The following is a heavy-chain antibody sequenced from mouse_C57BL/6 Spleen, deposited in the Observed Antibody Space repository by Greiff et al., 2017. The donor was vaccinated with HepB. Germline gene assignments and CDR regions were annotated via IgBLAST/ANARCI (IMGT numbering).Heavy chain of an antibody. J-gene: IGHJ1*03. V-gene: IGHV5-9*01. CDR3: AGNWEHWYFDV. CDR1: GFTFSSYT. Sequence: EVKVVESGGGLVKPGGSLKLSCAASGFTFSSYTMSWVRQTPEKRLEWVATISGGGGNTYYPDSVKGRFTISRDNAKNTLYLQMSSLRSEDTALYYCAGNWEHWYFDVWGTGTTVTVSS. CDR2: ISGGGGNT. D-gene: IGHD4-1*01.